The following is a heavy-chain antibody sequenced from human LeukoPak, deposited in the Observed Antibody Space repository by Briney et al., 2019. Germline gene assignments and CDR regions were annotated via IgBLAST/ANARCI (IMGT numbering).Heavy chain of an antibody. J-gene: IGHJ6*02. V-gene: IGHV4-59*01. Sequence: SETLSLTCTVSGGSISNYYWSWIRQPPGKGLEWIGYIYYSGSTNYNPSLKSRVTISVDTSKNQFSLKLSSVTAADTAVYYCARDRSPEHYYDSSHWDYYYGMDVWGQGTTVTVSS. CDR3: ARDRSPEHYYDSSHWDYYYGMDV. CDR2: IYYSGST. D-gene: IGHD3-22*01. CDR1: GGSISNYY.